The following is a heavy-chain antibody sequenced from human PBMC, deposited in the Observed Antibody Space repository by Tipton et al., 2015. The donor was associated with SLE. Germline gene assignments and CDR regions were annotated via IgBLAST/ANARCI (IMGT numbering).Heavy chain of an antibody. D-gene: IGHD4-23*01. CDR3: ARGTFGYGGNAYDY. J-gene: IGHJ4*02. CDR1: GGSFSGYY. V-gene: IGHV4-34*01. CDR2: INHSGST. Sequence: TLSLTCAVYGGSFSGYYWSWIRQPPGKGLEWIGEINHSGSTNYNPSLKSRVTISVDTSKNQFSLKLSSVTAADTAVYYCARGTFGYGGNAYDYWGQGTLVTVSS.